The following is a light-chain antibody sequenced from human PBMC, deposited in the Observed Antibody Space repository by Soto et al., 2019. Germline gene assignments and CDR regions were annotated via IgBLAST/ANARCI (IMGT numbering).Light chain of an antibody. Sequence: QSVLTQPASVSGSPGQSVTISCSGTRSDVGTFNLVSWYQQYPGKAPKLMIYEVSTRPSGVSNRFSGSKSGNTASLTISGLLAEDEADYYCCSYAGSSTFVFGTGTKLTVL. CDR3: CSYAGSSTFV. V-gene: IGLV2-23*02. J-gene: IGLJ1*01. CDR1: RSDVGTFNL. CDR2: EVS.